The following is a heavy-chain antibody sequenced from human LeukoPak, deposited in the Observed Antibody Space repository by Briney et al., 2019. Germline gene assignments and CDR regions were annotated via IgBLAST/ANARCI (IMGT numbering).Heavy chain of an antibody. V-gene: IGHV3-13*01. CDR2: IGTAGDT. D-gene: IGHD3-10*01. CDR1: GFTFSSHD. CDR3: AREGLGDASDI. Sequence: GGSLRLSCAASGFTFSSHDMPWVRQATGKGLEWVSAIGTAGDTYYPGSVKGRFTISRENAKNSLYLQMNSLRAGDTAVYYCAREGLGDASDIWGQGTMVTVSS. J-gene: IGHJ3*02.